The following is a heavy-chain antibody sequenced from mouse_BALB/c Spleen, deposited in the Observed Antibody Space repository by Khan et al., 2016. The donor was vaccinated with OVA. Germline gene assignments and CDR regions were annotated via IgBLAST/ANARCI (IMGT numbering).Heavy chain of an antibody. CDR3: VRFHGGY. CDR1: GYTFTNYV. Sequence: IQLVQSGPELKKPGETVKISCKVSGYTFTNYVMNWVKQSPGKGLKWMGWINTYTGEPTYADDFKGRFAFSLDTSACTAFLQIHSLKHEDSVTSFWVRFHGGYWGQGTTLTVSS. CDR2: INTYTGEP. V-gene: IGHV9-3-1*01. J-gene: IGHJ2*01.